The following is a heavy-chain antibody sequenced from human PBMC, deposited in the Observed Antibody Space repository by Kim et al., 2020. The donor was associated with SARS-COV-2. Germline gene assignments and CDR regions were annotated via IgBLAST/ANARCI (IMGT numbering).Heavy chain of an antibody. J-gene: IGHJ4*02. CDR1: GGSISSSSYY. CDR2: IYYSGST. D-gene: IGHD6-19*01. V-gene: IGHV4-39*01. CDR3: ARRIAVAGTGVEYFDY. Sequence: SETLSLTCTVSGGSISSSSYYWGWIRQPPGKGLEWIGSIYYSGSTYYNPSLKSRVTISVDTSKNQFSLKLSSVTAADTAVYYCARRIAVAGTGVEYFDYWGQGTLVTVSS.